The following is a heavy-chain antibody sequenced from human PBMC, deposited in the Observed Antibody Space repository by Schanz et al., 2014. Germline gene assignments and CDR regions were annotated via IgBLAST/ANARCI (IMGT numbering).Heavy chain of an antibody. CDR3: ARGPLGTSP. Sequence: QVQLVQSGTQVKKPGASVKVSCKASGYTFTSYGISWVRQAPGQGLEWMGRVIPILGVTHYAQKFQGRVTITADKSTSTAYMELSSLRSDDTAVYYCARGPLGTSPWGQGTLVTVSS. J-gene: IGHJ5*02. D-gene: IGHD5-12*01. V-gene: IGHV1-69*09. CDR1: GYTFTSYG. CDR2: VIPILGVT.